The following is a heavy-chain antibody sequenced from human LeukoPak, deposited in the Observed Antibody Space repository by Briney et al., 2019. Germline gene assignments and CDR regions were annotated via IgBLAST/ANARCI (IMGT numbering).Heavy chain of an antibody. J-gene: IGHJ4*02. CDR2: IKQDGSEK. CDR1: GFTFSSYW. V-gene: IGHV3-7*01. CDR3: ARWTGYSMGGFDY. Sequence: SGGSLRLSCAASGFTFSSYWMSWVRQAPGKGLEWVANIKQDGSEKYYVDSVKGRFTISRDNAKNSLYLQMNSLRAEDTAVYYCARWTGYSMGGFDYWGQGTLVTVSS. D-gene: IGHD3/OR15-3a*01.